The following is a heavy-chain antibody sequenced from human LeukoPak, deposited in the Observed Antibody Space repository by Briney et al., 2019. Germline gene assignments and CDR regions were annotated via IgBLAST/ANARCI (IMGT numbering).Heavy chain of an antibody. CDR3: AKDFRGSYLRGRGTCFDY. V-gene: IGHV3-23*01. CDR2: ISGSGGST. CDR1: GFTFSSYA. Sequence: GGSLRLSCAASGFTFSSYAMSWVRQAPGKGLEWVSAISGSGGSTYYADSVKGRLTISRDNSMNTLYLQMNSLRAEDTAVYYCAKDFRGSYLRGRGTCFDYWGQGTLVTVSS. D-gene: IGHD1-26*01. J-gene: IGHJ4*02.